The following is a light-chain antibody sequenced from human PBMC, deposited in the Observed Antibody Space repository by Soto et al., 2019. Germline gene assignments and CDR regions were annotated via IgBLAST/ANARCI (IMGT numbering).Light chain of an antibody. CDR2: EVS. CDR1: SSDVGGYNY. Sequence: QSALTQPASVSGSPGQSITISCTGTSSDVGGYNYVSWYQQLPGKAPKLMIYEVSNRPSGVSNRFSGSKSGTTASLTISGLQAEDEADYYCSSYTSSSTQVFGTGTKLTVL. CDR3: SSYTSSSTQV. J-gene: IGLJ1*01. V-gene: IGLV2-14*01.